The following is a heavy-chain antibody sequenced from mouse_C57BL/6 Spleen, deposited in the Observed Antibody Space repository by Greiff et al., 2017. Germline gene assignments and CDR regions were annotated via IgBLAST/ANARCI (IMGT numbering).Heavy chain of an antibody. CDR1: GYTFTSYW. D-gene: IGHD1-1*01. Sequence: QVQLQQPGAELVKPGASVKMSCTASGYTFTSYWITWVKQRPGQGLEWIGDIYPGSGSTNYNEKFKSKATLTVDTSSSTAYMQLSSLTSEDSAVYYCARSGYYGSSPWDVWGTGTTVTVSS. CDR3: ARSGYYGSSPWDV. J-gene: IGHJ1*03. CDR2: IYPGSGST. V-gene: IGHV1-55*01.